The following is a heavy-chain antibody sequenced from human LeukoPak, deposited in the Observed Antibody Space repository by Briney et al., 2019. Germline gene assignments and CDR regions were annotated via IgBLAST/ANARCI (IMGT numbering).Heavy chain of an antibody. CDR1: GSSFTSYW. Sequence: RGESLQISCQGSGSSFTSYWIGWVRQLPGKGLEWMGIIYPGDSDTRYSPSFQGQVTISADKSISTAYLQWSSLKASDTAMYYCARQNAHTCGGDCYAIDYWGQGTLVTVSS. D-gene: IGHD2-21*02. CDR3: ARQNAHTCGGDCYAIDY. CDR2: IYPGDSDT. J-gene: IGHJ4*02. V-gene: IGHV5-51*01.